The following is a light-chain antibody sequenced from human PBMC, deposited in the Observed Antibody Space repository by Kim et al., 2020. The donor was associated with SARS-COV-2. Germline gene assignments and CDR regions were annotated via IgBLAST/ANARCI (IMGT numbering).Light chain of an antibody. CDR1: SSNIGRHY. CDR3: ATWDDSLSVV. Sequence: QSVMTQAPSASGTPGQRVIISCSGSSSNIGRHYVYWYQQLPGTAPKLLIHSDTQRPSGVPDRFSGSKSGTSASLAISGLRSEDEGDYYCATWDDSLSVVFGGGTKVTVL. CDR2: SDT. J-gene: IGLJ2*01. V-gene: IGLV1-47*02.